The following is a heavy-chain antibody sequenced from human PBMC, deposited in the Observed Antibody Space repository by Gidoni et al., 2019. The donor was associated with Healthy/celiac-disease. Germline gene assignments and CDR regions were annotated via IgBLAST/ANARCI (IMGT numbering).Heavy chain of an antibody. J-gene: IGHJ5*02. CDR3: ARGNYYYDSSGYEFDP. Sequence: EVQLVESGGGLVKPGGSLRLSCAASGFAFSSYSMNWVRQAPGKGLEWVSSISSSSSYIYYADSVKGRFTISRDNAKNSLYLQMNSLRAEDTAVYYCARGNYYYDSSGYEFDPWGQGTLVTVSS. CDR2: ISSSSSYI. D-gene: IGHD3-22*01. CDR1: GFAFSSYS. V-gene: IGHV3-21*01.